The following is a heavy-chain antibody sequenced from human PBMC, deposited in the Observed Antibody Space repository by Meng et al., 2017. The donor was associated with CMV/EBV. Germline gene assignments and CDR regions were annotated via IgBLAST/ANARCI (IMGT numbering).Heavy chain of an antibody. CDR1: GFTFSGYY. CDR2: ISSSGSTI. CDR3: ARDEREYQLLSYYYGMDV. Sequence: GESLKISCAASGFTFSGYYMSWIRQAPGEGLEWVSYISSSGSTIYYAGSVKGRFTISRDNAKNSLYLQMNSLRAEDTAVYYCARDEREYQLLSYYYGMDVWGQGTTVTVSS. D-gene: IGHD2-2*01. V-gene: IGHV3-11*04. J-gene: IGHJ6*02.